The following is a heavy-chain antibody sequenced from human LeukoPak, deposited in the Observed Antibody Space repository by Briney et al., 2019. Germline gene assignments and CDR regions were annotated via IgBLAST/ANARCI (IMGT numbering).Heavy chain of an antibody. CDR3: AKGYDSSGYRMGGVFDI. V-gene: IGHV3-30-3*01. CDR2: ISYDASNK. J-gene: IGHJ3*02. CDR1: GFTFSSYA. Sequence: GGSLRLSCAASGFTFSSYAMHWVRQAPGKGLEWEAVISYDASNKYYADSVKGRFTISRDNSKNTLYLQMNSLRAEDTALYYCAKGYDSSGYRMGGVFDIWGQGTMVTVSS. D-gene: IGHD3-22*01.